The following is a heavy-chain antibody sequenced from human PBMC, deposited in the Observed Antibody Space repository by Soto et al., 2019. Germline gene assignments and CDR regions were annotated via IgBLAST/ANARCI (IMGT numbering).Heavy chain of an antibody. CDR3: ARRDTYYSKDDAFDI. D-gene: IGHD3-10*01. V-gene: IGHV4-59*08. Sequence: SETLSLTCTVSGGSISSYYWSWIRQPPGKGLEWIGYIYYSGSTNYNPSLKSRVTISVDTSKNQFSLKLSSVTAADTAVYYCARRDTYYSKDDAFDIWGQGTMVTVSS. CDR1: GGSISSYY. CDR2: IYYSGST. J-gene: IGHJ3*02.